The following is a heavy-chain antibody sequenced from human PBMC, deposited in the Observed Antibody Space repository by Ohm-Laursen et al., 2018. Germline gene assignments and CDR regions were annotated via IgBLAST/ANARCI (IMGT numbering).Heavy chain of an antibody. Sequence: SLRLSCAASGFTYSISGMTWVRQAPGKGLEWVSGISVSGSSTDSADSVKGRFTISRDNSKNTLYLQMNSLRAEDAAVYYCAKGTTDVDYWGQGTLVTVSS. V-gene: IGHV3-23*01. CDR1: GFTYSISG. J-gene: IGHJ4*02. D-gene: IGHD1-1*01. CDR3: AKGTTDVDY. CDR2: ISVSGSST.